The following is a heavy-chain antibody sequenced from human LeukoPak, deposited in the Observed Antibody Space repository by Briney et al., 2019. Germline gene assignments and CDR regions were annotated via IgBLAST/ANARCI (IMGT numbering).Heavy chain of an antibody. CDR3: ATDRSVTMIVDF. CDR1: GYSISSGYF. J-gene: IGHJ4*02. Sequence: TSETLSLTCTVSGYSISSGYFWVWIQQPPGKGLEWIGSIYHSGSPYYNPSLKSRVTISVDTSKNQFSLKLTSVTAADTAVYYCATDRSVTMIVDFWGQGALVTVSS. CDR2: IYHSGSP. D-gene: IGHD3-22*01. V-gene: IGHV4-38-2*02.